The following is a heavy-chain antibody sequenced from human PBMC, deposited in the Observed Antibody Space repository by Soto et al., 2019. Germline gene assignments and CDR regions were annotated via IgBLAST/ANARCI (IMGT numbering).Heavy chain of an antibody. CDR2: ISGSGGST. CDR3: AKDRFGYCSGGSYYSDIDYYYYMDV. CDR1: GFTFSSYA. Sequence: GGSLRLSCAASGFTFSSYAMSWVRQAPGKGLEWVSAISGSGGSTYYADSVKGRFTISRDNSKNTLYLQMNSLRAEDTAVYYCAKDRFGYCSGGSYYSDIDYYYYMDVWGKGTTVTVSS. D-gene: IGHD2-15*01. V-gene: IGHV3-23*01. J-gene: IGHJ6*03.